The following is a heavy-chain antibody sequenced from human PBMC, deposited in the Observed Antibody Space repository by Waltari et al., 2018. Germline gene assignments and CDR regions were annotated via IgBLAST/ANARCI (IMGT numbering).Heavy chain of an antibody. V-gene: IGHV3-23*04. CDR2: ISNSGDMT. CDR3: ASAPRPMVSAPFDY. D-gene: IGHD2-15*01. Sequence: EVQLVESGGGLVQPGGSLRLSGSAFGFSDYARAWARQDPGKGLEWVSGISNSGDMTSYADSVKGRFTISRDTSKNTLFLQMNGLRAEDTAIYYCASAPRPMVSAPFDYWGQGVLVTVSS. CDR1: GFSDYA. J-gene: IGHJ4*02.